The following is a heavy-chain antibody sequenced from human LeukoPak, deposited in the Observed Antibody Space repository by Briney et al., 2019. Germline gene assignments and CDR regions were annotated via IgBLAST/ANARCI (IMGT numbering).Heavy chain of an antibody. CDR3: ARGVPQGTFGYCYYMDV. CDR1: GYTFTSYG. D-gene: IGHD3-16*01. CDR2: ISAYNGNT. J-gene: IGHJ6*03. V-gene: IGHV1-18*01. Sequence: ASVKVSCKASGYTFTSYGISWVRQAPGQGLEWMGWISAYNGNTNYAQKLQGRVTMTTDTSTSTAYMELRSLRSDDTAVYYCARGVPQGTFGYCYYMDVWGKGTTVTVSS.